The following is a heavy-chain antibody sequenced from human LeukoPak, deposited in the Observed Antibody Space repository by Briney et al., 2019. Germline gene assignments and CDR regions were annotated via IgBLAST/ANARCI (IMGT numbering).Heavy chain of an antibody. CDR2: INPNSGDT. V-gene: IGHV1-2*02. CDR3: ARRSSSSWTWFDP. J-gene: IGHJ5*02. CDR1: GYTFTGYY. Sequence: ASVKVSCKXSGYTFTGYYLHWVRQAPGQGLEWMGWINPNSGDTNYAQKFQGRVTMTRDTSISTAYMELSSLRSDDTAVYYCARRSSSSWTWFDPWGPGTLVTVSS. D-gene: IGHD6-6*01.